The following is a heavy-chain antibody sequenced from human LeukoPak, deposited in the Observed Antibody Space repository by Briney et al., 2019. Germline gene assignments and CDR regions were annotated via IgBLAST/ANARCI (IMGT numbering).Heavy chain of an antibody. V-gene: IGHV3-30-3*01. D-gene: IGHD3-3*01. CDR3: AKAENSAQFWSGYPLYYFDY. CDR2: ISYDGSNK. CDR1: GFTFSSYA. Sequence: VQPGRSLRLSCAASGFTFSSYAMHWVRQAPGKGLEWVAVISYDGSNKYYADSVKGRFTISRDNSKNTLYLQMNSLRAEDTAVYYCAKAENSAQFWSGYPLYYFDYWGQGTLVTVSS. J-gene: IGHJ4*02.